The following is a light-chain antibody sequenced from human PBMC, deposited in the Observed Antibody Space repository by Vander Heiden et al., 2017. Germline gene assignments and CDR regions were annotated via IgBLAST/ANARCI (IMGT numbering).Light chain of an antibody. Sequence: DIKMTQSPSTLSASVGDRVTITCLASQSISSWLAWYQQKPGKDPKLLIYKASSLESGVPSRFSGSGSGTEFTLTISSLQPDDFATYYCQQYNSYPGTFGQGTKVEIK. J-gene: IGKJ1*01. CDR2: KAS. CDR1: QSISSW. V-gene: IGKV1-5*03. CDR3: QQYNSYPGT.